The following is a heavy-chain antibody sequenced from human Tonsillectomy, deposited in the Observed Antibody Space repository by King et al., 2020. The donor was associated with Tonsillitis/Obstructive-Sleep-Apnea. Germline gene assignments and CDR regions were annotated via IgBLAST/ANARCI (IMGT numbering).Heavy chain of an antibody. CDR1: GFMFSDYA. CDR2: ISYDGSNK. V-gene: IGHV3-30*04. Sequence: VQLVESGGGVVQPGRFLRLSCAASGFMFSDYAMHWVRQAPGKGLEWVAVISYDGSNKYYADSVKGRFTISRDNSKNTLYLQIKSLKFEDTAVYYCARDTEVKQWLVPWFDSCGQGNLVSVSS. CDR3: ARDTEVKQWLVPWFDS. D-gene: IGHD6-19*01. J-gene: IGHJ5*01.